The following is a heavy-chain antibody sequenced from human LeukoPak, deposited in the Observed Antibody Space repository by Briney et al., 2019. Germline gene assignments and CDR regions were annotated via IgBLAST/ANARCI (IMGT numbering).Heavy chain of an antibody. Sequence: GGSLRLSCAASGFAFSDYYMSWVRQAPGKGLEWVSYISSSGSTIYYADSVKGRFTISRDNAKNSLYLQMNSLRAEDTAVYYCARSPRLAAALAMFDYWGQGTLVTVSS. CDR3: ARSPRLAAALAMFDY. D-gene: IGHD6-13*01. CDR1: GFAFSDYY. V-gene: IGHV3-11*04. CDR2: ISSSGSTI. J-gene: IGHJ4*02.